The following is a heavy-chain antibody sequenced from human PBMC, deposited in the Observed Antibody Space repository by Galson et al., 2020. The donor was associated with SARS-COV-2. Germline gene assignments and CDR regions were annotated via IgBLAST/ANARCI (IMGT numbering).Heavy chain of an antibody. CDR3: ARDNCSSTSCYNYYYYGMDV. D-gene: IGHD2-2*02. J-gene: IGHJ6*02. V-gene: IGHV4-39*07. CDR2: IYYSGST. CDR1: GGSISSSSYY. Sequence: SETLSLTCTVSGGSISSSSYYWGWIRQPPGKGLEWIGSIYYSGSTYYNPSLKSRVTILVDTSKNQFSLKLSSVTAADTAVYYCARDNCSSTSCYNYYYYGMDVWGQGTTVTVSS.